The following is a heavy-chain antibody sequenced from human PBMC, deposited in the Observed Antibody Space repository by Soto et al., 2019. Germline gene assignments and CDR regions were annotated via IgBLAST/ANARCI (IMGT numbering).Heavy chain of an antibody. V-gene: IGHV4-39*07. CDR1: GGSISSSSYY. D-gene: IGHD2-2*01. CDR3: ARSSPQLPHTL. J-gene: IGHJ4*02. CDR2: IYYSGST. Sequence: PSETLSLTCTVSGGSISSSSYYWGWIRQPPGKGLEWIGSIYYSGSTYYNPSLKSRVTISVDTSKNQFSLKLSSVTAADTAVYYCARSSPQLPHTLWGQGTLVTVSS.